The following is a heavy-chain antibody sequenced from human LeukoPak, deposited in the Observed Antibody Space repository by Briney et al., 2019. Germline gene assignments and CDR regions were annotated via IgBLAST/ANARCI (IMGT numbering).Heavy chain of an antibody. CDR1: GFTFSSYA. CDR2: ISGSGGST. D-gene: IGHD5-18*01. J-gene: IGHJ6*03. Sequence: PGGSLRLSCAASGFTFSSYAMSWVRQAPGKGLEWVPAISGSGGSTYYADSVKGRFTISRDNSKNTLYLQMNSLRAEDTAVYYCAKESGYSYGYYYYMDVWGKGTTVTVSS. V-gene: IGHV3-23*01. CDR3: AKESGYSYGYYYYMDV.